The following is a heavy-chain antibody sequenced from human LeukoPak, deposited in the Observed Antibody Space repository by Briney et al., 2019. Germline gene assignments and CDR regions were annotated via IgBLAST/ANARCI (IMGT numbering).Heavy chain of an antibody. Sequence: GGSLRLSCAASGLTLSRYWMTWVRQAPGKGLEWVANINQDGNKKYYVDSVKGRFTISRDNAKNSLYLQMNSLRAEDTAVYYCARAQGLYYYDSSGLGARGYMDVWGKGTMVTVSS. J-gene: IGHJ6*03. CDR3: ARAQGLYYYDSSGLGARGYMDV. CDR1: GLTLSRYW. V-gene: IGHV3-7*01. D-gene: IGHD3-22*01. CDR2: INQDGNKK.